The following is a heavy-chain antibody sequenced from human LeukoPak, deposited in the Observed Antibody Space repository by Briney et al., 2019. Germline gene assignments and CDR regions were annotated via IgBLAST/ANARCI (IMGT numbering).Heavy chain of an antibody. V-gene: IGHV4-4*07. CDR3: ARDEVVRGVIGFDP. J-gene: IGHJ5*02. Sequence: SETLSLTCTVSGGSISSYYWSWIRQPAGKGLEWIGRIYTSGSTNYNPSLKSRVTMSVDTSKNQFSLKLSSVTAADTAVYYCARDEVVRGVIGFDPWGQGTLVTVSS. CDR1: GGSISSYY. D-gene: IGHD3-10*01. CDR2: IYTSGST.